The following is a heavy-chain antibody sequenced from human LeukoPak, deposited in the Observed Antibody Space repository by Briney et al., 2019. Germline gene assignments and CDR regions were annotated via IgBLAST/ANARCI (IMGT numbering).Heavy chain of an antibody. J-gene: IGHJ4*02. CDR1: GFTFSSYS. D-gene: IGHD7-27*01. CDR3: ARVRYGDHYFDY. CDR2: ISSSSSYI. Sequence: GGSLRLSCAASGFTFSSYSMNWARQAPGKGLEWVSSISSSSSYIYYADSVKGRFTISRDNAKNSLYLQMNSLRAEDTAVYYCARVRYGDHYFDYWGQGTLVTVSS. V-gene: IGHV3-21*01.